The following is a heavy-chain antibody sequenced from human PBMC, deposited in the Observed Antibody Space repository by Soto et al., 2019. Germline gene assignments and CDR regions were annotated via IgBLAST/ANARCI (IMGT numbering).Heavy chain of an antibody. V-gene: IGHV3-30*18. CDR1: GFTFSSYG. CDR2: ISYDGSNK. Sequence: GGSLRLSCAASGFTFSSYGMHWVRQAPGKGLEWVAVISYDGSNKYYADSVKGRFTISRDNSENTLYLQMNSLRAEDTAVYYCAKQAGLGMGTLDYWGQGTLVTVSS. J-gene: IGHJ4*02. D-gene: IGHD7-27*01. CDR3: AKQAGLGMGTLDY.